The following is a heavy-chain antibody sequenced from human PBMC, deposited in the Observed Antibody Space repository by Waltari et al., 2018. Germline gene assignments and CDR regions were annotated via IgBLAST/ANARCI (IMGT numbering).Heavy chain of an antibody. Sequence: QLQLQESGPGLVKPSETLSLTCTVSGCSISSSSYYWGWIRQPPGKGLEWIGSIYYSGITYYNPSLKIRVTMSVDTSKNEFCLKLSSVTAADTAVYYCARQKYDILTGYYKVGDYYYMDVWGKGTTVTVSS. D-gene: IGHD3-9*01. J-gene: IGHJ6*03. CDR3: ARQKYDILTGYYKVGDYYYMDV. V-gene: IGHV4-39*01. CDR1: GCSISSSSYY. CDR2: IYYSGIT.